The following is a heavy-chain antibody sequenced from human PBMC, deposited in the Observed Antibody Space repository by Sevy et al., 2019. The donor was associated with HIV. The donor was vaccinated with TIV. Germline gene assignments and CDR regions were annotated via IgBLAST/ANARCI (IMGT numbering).Heavy chain of an antibody. D-gene: IGHD6-13*01. CDR1: GFTFSSYA. CDR2: ISGGGGST. CDR3: AKDPTPKQLVRAFDI. V-gene: IGHV3-23*01. J-gene: IGHJ3*02. Sequence: GGSLRLSCAASGFTFSSYAMSWVRQAPGKGLEWVSAISGGGGSTYYADSVKGRFTISRDNSKKTLYLQMNSLRAEDTAVYYCAKDPTPKQLVRAFDIWGQGTMVTVSS.